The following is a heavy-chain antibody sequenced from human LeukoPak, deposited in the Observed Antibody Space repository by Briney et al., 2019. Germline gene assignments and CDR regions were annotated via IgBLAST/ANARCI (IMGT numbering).Heavy chain of an antibody. CDR3: AREGSGSHFGYLWMEYGGT. CDR1: GFTFSSYW. CDR2: IKQDGSEK. J-gene: IGHJ5*02. D-gene: IGHD1-26*01. V-gene: IGHV3-7*03. Sequence: GGSLRLSCAASGFTFSSYWMSWVRQAPGKGLEWVANIKQDGSEKYYVDSVKGRFTISRDNAKNSLYLQMNSLRAEDTAVYYCAREGSGSHFGYLWMEYGGTWGQGTLVTVSS.